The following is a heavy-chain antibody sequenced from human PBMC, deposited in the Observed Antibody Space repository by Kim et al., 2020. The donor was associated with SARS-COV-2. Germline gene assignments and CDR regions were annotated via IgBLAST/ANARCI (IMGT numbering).Heavy chain of an antibody. D-gene: IGHD3-10*01. J-gene: IGHJ4*02. Sequence: PETLSLTCAVYGGSFSGYYWSWIRQPPGKGLEWIGEINHSGRTNYNPSLKSRVTISVDTSKNQFSLKLTSVTAADTAVYYCARRLSNTSGWGSHYCDLWGQGTLVTVSS. CDR3: ARRLSNTSGWGSHYCDL. V-gene: IGHV4-34*01. CDR2: INHSGRT. CDR1: GGSFSGYY.